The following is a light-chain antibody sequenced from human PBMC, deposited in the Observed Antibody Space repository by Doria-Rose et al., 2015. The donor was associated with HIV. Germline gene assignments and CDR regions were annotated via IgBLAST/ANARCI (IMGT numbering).Light chain of an antibody. CDR2: DGS. V-gene: IGKV3-20*01. CDR3: HQYGTSWT. CDR1: QRFSSTY. J-gene: IGKJ1*01. Sequence: LTQSLGTLSLSPGERATLSCRASQRFSSTYLAWYQQKPGQAPSLLIYDGSTRATGIPDRFSASGSGTDFTLTISRLEPEDFALYYCHQYGTSWTFGQGTKVEI.